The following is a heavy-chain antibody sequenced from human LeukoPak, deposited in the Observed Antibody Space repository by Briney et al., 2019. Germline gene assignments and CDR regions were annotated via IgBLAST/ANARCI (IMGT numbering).Heavy chain of an antibody. J-gene: IGHJ4*02. CDR1: GGSISSYY. Sequence: SSETLSLTCTVSGGSISSYYWGWIRQPPGKGPEWIAYIYYSGSTNYNPSLKSRVTISVDTSKNQFSLKLSSVTAADTAVYYCARDQDSSSYYDYWGQGTLVTVSS. V-gene: IGHV4-59*01. CDR3: ARDQDSSSYYDY. D-gene: IGHD6-13*01. CDR2: IYYSGST.